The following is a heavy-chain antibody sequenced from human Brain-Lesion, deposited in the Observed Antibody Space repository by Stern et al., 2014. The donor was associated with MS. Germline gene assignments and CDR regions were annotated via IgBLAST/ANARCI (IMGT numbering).Heavy chain of an antibody. D-gene: IGHD3-10*01. CDR2: VNNDGRRT. CDR3: ARGERWFDS. Sequence: EVPLVVSGGGLVLPGGSLRLSCAASGFTFSNYWMHWVRQAPGKGLVWVSRVNNDGRRTSYADSVKGRFTMSRDNAKNTLYLQMNSLRVEDTAIYYCARGERWFDSWGQGTLVTVSS. CDR1: GFTFSNYW. V-gene: IGHV3-74*02. J-gene: IGHJ5*01.